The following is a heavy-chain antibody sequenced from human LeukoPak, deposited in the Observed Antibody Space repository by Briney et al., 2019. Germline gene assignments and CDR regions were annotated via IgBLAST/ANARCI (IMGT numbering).Heavy chain of an antibody. D-gene: IGHD4-17*01. Sequence: GGSLRLSCAAPGFTFSSYEMNWVRQAPGKGLEWVSYISSSGSTIYYADSVKGRFTISRDNAKNSLYLQMNSLRAEDTAVYYCAKSQYGDYAVVDYWGQGTLVTVSS. CDR2: ISSSGSTI. V-gene: IGHV3-48*03. CDR3: AKSQYGDYAVVDY. CDR1: GFTFSSYE. J-gene: IGHJ4*02.